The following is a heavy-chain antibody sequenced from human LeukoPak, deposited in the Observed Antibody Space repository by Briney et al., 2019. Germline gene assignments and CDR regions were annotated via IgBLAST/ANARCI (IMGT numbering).Heavy chain of an antibody. J-gene: IGHJ4*02. CDR3: VAGDYGNY. CDR1: GFAFSSYW. CDR2: VNSDGSST. V-gene: IGHV3-74*01. D-gene: IGHD4-17*01. Sequence: GGSLRLSCAASGFAFSSYWLHWVRQAPGKGLVWVSRVNSDGSSTNYADSVEGRFTVSRDNAKNTLFLQMNSLRVEDTALYYCVAGDYGNYWGQGTLVTVSS.